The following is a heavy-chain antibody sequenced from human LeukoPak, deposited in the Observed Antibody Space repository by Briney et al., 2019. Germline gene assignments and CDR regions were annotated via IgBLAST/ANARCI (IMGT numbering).Heavy chain of an antibody. CDR1: GFTFSSSA. CDR2: ISASGGST. CDR3: AKGGGWFDP. J-gene: IGHJ5*02. D-gene: IGHD2-15*01. V-gene: IGHV3-23*01. Sequence: GGSLRLSCAASGFTFSSSAMSWVRQAPGKGLEWVSTISASGGSTYYAVTVKGRFTISRDDSENTLYLQMNSLRAEDTAVYYCAKGGGWFDPWGQGTLVTVSS.